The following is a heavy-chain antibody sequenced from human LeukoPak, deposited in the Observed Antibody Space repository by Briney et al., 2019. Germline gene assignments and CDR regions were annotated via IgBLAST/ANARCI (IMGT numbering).Heavy chain of an antibody. J-gene: IGHJ5*02. CDR2: ISGRGDGT. D-gene: IGHD1-1*01. CDR1: GFTFSGYS. V-gene: IGHV3-64*02. Sequence: PGGSLRLSRAASGFTFSGYSMHWVRQAPGKGLEYVSYISGRGDGTDYADSVKGRFTISRDNSKSTLYLQMGSLRAEDMAVYYCARQKGTGSNWFDHWGQGTLVTVSS. CDR3: ARQKGTGSNWFDH.